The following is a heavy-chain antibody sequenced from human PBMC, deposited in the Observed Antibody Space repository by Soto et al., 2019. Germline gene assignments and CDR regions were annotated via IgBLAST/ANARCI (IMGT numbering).Heavy chain of an antibody. CDR3: ATMGTPATGLYYFDY. D-gene: IGHD1-7*01. Sequence: QVQLQESGPGLVKPSQTLSLTCTVSGGSISSGNYYWSWIRQPPGKGLEWIGFISYSGSTYYNASLQSLFTISVDTSKNQFSLNLSFVTAADTAVYYCATMGTPATGLYYFDYWGQGTLVTVSS. CDR2: ISYSGST. J-gene: IGHJ4*02. CDR1: GGSISSGNYY. V-gene: IGHV4-30-4*01.